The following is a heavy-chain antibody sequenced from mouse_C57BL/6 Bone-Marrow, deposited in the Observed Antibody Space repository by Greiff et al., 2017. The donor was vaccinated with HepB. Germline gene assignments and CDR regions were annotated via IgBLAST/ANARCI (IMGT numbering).Heavy chain of an antibody. J-gene: IGHJ2*01. CDR2: IDPSSGGT. CDR3: ARSKGLITTVVD. V-gene: IGHV1-72*01. CDR1: GYTFTSYW. Sequence: QVHVKQSGAELVKPGASVKLSCKASGYTFTSYWMHWVKQRPGRGLEWIGRIDPSSGGTKYNEKFKSKATLTVDKPSSTAYMQLSSLTSEDSAVYYCARSKGLITTVVDWGQGTTLTVSS. D-gene: IGHD1-1*01.